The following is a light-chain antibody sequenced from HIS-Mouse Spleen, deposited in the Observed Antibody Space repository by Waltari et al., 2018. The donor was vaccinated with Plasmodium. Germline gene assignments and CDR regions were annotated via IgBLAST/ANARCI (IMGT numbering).Light chain of an antibody. Sequence: DIQMTQSPSSLSASVGDRVTITCRASQSTSNYLNWYQQKPGKAPKFLIYAASTLQSGVPSRFSGSGAGTDFTLTISSLQPEDFATYYCQQSYSNWTFGQGTKVEIK. CDR3: QQSYSNWT. CDR1: QSTSNY. J-gene: IGKJ1*01. V-gene: IGKV1-39*01. CDR2: AAS.